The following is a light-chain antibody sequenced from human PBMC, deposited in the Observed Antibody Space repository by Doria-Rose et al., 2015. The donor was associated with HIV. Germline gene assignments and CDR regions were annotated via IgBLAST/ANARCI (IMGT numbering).Light chain of an antibody. CDR2: DGS. J-gene: IGKJ1*01. CDR1: QSFSSTY. V-gene: IGKV3-20*01. Sequence: EIVLTQSPGTLSLSPGERTTLSCRASQSFSSTYLAWYQQKPGQAPSLLIYDGSTRATCIPDRFSASGSETDFTLTINRLKPEDFALEYCHQYGTSWTFGQGTKVEI. CDR3: HQYGTSWT.